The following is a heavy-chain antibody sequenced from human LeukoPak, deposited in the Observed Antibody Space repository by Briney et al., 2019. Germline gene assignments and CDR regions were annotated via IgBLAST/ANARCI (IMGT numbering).Heavy chain of an antibody. CDR3: ARDVGATNFDY. CDR2: ISGGGDIT. Sequence: PGGSLRLSCAASGFTFSSSAMTWVRQAPGKGLEWVSDISGGGDITYYADSVKGRFTISRDNSKNTLYLQMNSLRAEDTAVYYCARDVGATNFDYWGQGTLVTVSS. CDR1: GFTFSSSA. J-gene: IGHJ4*02. D-gene: IGHD1-26*01. V-gene: IGHV3-23*01.